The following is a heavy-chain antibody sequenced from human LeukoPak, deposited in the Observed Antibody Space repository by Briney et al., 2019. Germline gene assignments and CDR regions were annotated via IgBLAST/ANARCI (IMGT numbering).Heavy chain of an antibody. D-gene: IGHD3-3*01. V-gene: IGHV4-34*01. J-gene: IGHJ5*02. CDR3: ARGGLYYDFWSGYSRWFDP. Sequence: PSETLSLTCDVQGGSFSGYYWRWLPQPQGKGLECNGEINNCGSTNYNPSLKSRVTISVDTSKNQFSLKLSSVTAADTAVYYCARGGLYYDFWSGYSRWFDPWGQGTLVTVSS. CDR2: INNCGST. CDR1: GGSFSGYY.